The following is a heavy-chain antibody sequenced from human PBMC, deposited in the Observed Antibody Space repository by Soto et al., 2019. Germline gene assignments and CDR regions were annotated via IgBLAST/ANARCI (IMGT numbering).Heavy chain of an antibody. CDR2: INHSGST. V-gene: IGHV4-34*01. CDR3: ARGGSKWEPLDS. J-gene: IGHJ4*02. CDR1: GGSFSGYY. Sequence: QVQLQQWGAGLLKPSETLSLTCAVYGGSFSGYYWSWIRQPPGKGLEWIGEINHSGSTNYNPSLKSRVTISVDTSMTPFSLKLSSVTAADTAVYYCARGGSKWEPLDSWGQGTLVTVSS. D-gene: IGHD1-26*01.